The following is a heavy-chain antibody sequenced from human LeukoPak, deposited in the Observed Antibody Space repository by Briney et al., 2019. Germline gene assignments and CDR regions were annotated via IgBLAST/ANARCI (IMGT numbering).Heavy chain of an antibody. J-gene: IGHJ5*02. Sequence: GGSLRLSCAASGFTFSSYAMSCVRQAPGKGLEWVSAISGSGGSTYYADSVKGRFTISRDNSKNTLYLQMNSLRAEDTAVYYCAKSRYDYGDYRFDPWGQGTLVTVSS. CDR3: AKSRYDYGDYRFDP. CDR2: ISGSGGST. V-gene: IGHV3-23*01. CDR1: GFTFSSYA. D-gene: IGHD4-17*01.